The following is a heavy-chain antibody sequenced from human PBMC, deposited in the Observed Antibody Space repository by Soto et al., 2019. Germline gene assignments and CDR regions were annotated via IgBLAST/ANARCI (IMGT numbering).Heavy chain of an antibody. V-gene: IGHV4-39*01. CDR2: VYYSGNT. CDR3: ARHSSSYYYMDV. D-gene: IGHD6-6*01. Sequence: QLQLQESGPGLEKPSETLSLTCTVSGGSISSSNYYWGWIRQPPGKGLEWIGRVYYSGNTYYNPSLKSRVTMSVDTSKNQFSLKRSSVTAADTAVYYCARHSSSYYYMDVWGKGTTVTVSS. CDR1: GGSISSSNYY. J-gene: IGHJ6*03.